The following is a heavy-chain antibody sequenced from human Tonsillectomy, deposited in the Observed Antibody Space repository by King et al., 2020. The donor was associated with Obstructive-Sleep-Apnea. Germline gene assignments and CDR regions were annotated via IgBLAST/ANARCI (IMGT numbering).Heavy chain of an antibody. D-gene: IGHD3-3*01. Sequence: VQLQESGPGLVKPSQNLSLTCSVSGGSISSGGYYWSWIRQHPGKGLEWIGYIYYSGNTDYNPSLKSRVIISIDTSKNQFSLKLSSVTAADTAIYYCASNHNGLLRGYYRADYWGQGTPVTVSS. CDR1: GGSISSGGYY. V-gene: IGHV4-31*03. J-gene: IGHJ4*02. CDR3: ASNHNGLLRGYYRADY. CDR2: IYYSGNT.